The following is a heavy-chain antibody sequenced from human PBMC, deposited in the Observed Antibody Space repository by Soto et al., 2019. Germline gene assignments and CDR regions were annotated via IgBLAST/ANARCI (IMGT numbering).Heavy chain of an antibody. CDR2: IIPIFGTA. V-gene: IGHV1-69*01. Sequence: QVQLVQSGAEVKKPGSSVKVSCKASGGTFSSYAISWVRQAPGQGLEWMGGIIPIFGTANYAQKFQGRVTSTADESTSTAYMELSSLRSEDTAVYYCARGTTYYYGSGSSPLYYFDYWGQGTLVTVSS. CDR3: ARGTTYYYGSGSSPLYYFDY. J-gene: IGHJ4*02. D-gene: IGHD3-10*01. CDR1: GGTFSSYA.